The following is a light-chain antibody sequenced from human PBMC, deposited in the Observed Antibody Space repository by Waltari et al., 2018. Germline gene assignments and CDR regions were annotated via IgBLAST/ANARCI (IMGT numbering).Light chain of an antibody. CDR2: KAS. J-gene: IGKJ1*01. Sequence: DIQTTQSPSTMSASVGDRVTITCRASQSLSNWLAWYQQKPGKAPKVLIYKASTVESGVPSSFSGSGSGTEFSLTISSLQPDDFATYYCQQYRNLWTFGQGTKVEIK. CDR3: QQYRNLWT. CDR1: QSLSNW. V-gene: IGKV1-5*03.